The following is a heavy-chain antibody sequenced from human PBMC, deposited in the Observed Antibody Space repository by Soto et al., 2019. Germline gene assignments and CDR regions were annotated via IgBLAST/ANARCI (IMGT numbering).Heavy chain of an antibody. V-gene: IGHV3-48*01. CDR2: ISSSSTI. CDR1: GFIFGSYS. J-gene: IGHJ4*02. Sequence: GGSLILSCAASGFIFGSYSMNWVRQAPGKGLEWVSYISSSSTIYYADSVKGRFTISRDNAKNSLYLQMNSLRAEDTAVYYCARADYGDYGIDYWGQGTLVTVSS. D-gene: IGHD4-17*01. CDR3: ARADYGDYGIDY.